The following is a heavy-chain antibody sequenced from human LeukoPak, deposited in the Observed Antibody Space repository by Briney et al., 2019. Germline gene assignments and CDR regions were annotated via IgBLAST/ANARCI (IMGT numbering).Heavy chain of an antibody. D-gene: IGHD6-13*01. Sequence: ASVKVSCKASGYTFTSYAIHWVRQAPGQRLEWMGWINAGNGNTKYSQKFQGRVTIGRDTSATTAYMELSSLRSEDTAVYYCASWLGSSWNEVPYNWFDPWGQGTLVTVSS. CDR1: GYTFTSYA. CDR2: INAGNGNT. CDR3: ASWLGSSWNEVPYNWFDP. V-gene: IGHV1-3*01. J-gene: IGHJ5*02.